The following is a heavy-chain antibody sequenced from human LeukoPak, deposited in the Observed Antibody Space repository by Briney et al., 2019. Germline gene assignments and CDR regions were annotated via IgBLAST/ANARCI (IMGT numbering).Heavy chain of an antibody. CDR2: ISSSGSTI. J-gene: IGHJ3*02. CDR3: ARAQNYYDSSGTNDAFDI. Sequence: PGGSLRLSCAASGFTFSDYYMSWIRQAPGKGLEWVSYISSSGSTIYYADSVKGRFTISRDNAKNSLYLQMNSLRAEDTAVYYCARAQNYYDSSGTNDAFDIWGQGTMVTVSS. D-gene: IGHD3-22*01. V-gene: IGHV3-11*01. CDR1: GFTFSDYY.